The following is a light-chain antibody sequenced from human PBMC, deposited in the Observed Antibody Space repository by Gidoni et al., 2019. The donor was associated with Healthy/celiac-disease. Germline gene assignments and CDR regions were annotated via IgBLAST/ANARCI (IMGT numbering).Light chain of an antibody. CDR1: SSDVGGHNY. CDR2: EVS. V-gene: IGLV2-14*01. CDR3: SSYTSSSTLV. J-gene: IGLJ1*01. Sequence: QSALTQPASVSGSPGQSITISCTGTSSDVGGHNYVSWYQQNPGKAPKLMIYEVSNRPSGVSNRFSGSKSGNTASLTISGLQAEDETDYYCSSYTSSSTLVFGTGTKVTVL.